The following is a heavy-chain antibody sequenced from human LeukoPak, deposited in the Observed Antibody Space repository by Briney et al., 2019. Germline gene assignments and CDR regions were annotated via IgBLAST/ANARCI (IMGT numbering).Heavy chain of an antibody. Sequence: SQTLSLTCTVSGGSISSGSYYWSWIRQPAGKGLEWIGRIYTSGSTNYNPSLKSRVTISVDTSKNQFSLKLSSVTAADTAVYYCARQDYYDSSGISQYFDYWGQGTLVTVSS. CDR1: GGSISSGSYY. J-gene: IGHJ4*02. V-gene: IGHV4-61*02. D-gene: IGHD3-22*01. CDR2: IYTSGST. CDR3: ARQDYYDSSGISQYFDY.